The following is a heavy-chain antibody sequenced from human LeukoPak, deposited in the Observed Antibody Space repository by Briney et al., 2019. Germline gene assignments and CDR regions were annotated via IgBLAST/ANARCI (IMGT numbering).Heavy chain of an antibody. J-gene: IGHJ4*02. V-gene: IGHV3-23*01. Sequence: QPGGSLRLSCAASGFTFSSYAMSWVRQAPGKGLEGVSAISGSGGSTYYADSVKGRFTISRDNSKNTLYLQMNSLRAEDTAVYYCAKDYGRRSIYYDSSGYGSDYWGQGTLVTVSS. CDR1: GFTFSSYA. CDR2: ISGSGGST. D-gene: IGHD3-22*01. CDR3: AKDYGRRSIYYDSSGYGSDY.